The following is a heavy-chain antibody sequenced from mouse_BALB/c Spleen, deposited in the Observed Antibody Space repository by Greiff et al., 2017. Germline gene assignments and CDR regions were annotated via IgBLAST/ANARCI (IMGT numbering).Heavy chain of an antibody. CDR3: ARGDGYLYYYAMDY. D-gene: IGHD2-3*01. V-gene: IGHV14-3*02. CDR2: IDPANGNT. Sequence: EVKLMESGAELVKPGASVKLSCTASGFNIKDTYMHWVKQRPEQGLEWIGRIDPANGNTKYDPKFQGKATITADTSSNTAYLQLSSLTSEDTAVYYCARGDGYLYYYAMDYWGQGTSVTVSS. J-gene: IGHJ4*01. CDR1: GFNIKDTY.